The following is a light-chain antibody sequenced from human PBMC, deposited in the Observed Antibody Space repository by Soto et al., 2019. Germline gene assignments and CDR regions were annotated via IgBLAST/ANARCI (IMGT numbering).Light chain of an antibody. CDR3: QQYNNWPGT. CDR2: GGS. J-gene: IGKJ1*01. V-gene: IGKV3-15*01. CDR1: QSVSSN. Sequence: EIVMTQSPATLSVSPGERATLSCRASQSVSSNLAWYQQKPGQAPRLLIYGGSTRATGIPAKFSVSGSGTAFTLTISSLQSEDSAVYYCQQYNNWPGTFGQGTKVEIK.